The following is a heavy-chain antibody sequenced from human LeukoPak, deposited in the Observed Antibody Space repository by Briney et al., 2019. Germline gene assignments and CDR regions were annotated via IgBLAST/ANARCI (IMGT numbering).Heavy chain of an antibody. J-gene: IGHJ6*02. V-gene: IGHV1-69*04. Sequence: ASVKVSCKASGGTFSSYAISWVRQAPGQGLEWMGRIIPILGIANYAQKFQGRVTITADKSTSTAYTELSSLGSEDTAVYYCARESVDSYYYDSSGYLFYYGMDVWGQGTTVTVSS. D-gene: IGHD3-22*01. CDR1: GGTFSSYA. CDR2: IIPILGIA. CDR3: ARESVDSYYYDSSGYLFYYGMDV.